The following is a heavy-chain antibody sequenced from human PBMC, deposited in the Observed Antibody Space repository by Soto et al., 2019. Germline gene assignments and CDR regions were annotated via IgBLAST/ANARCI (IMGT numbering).Heavy chain of an antibody. CDR1: GYTFFTYG. Sequence: ASVKVSCKASGYTFFTYGITWVRQAPGQGLEWMGWISAYNGNTNYAREFQGRVTMTTDTSTSTAYMELRSLRSDDTAIYYCATSIHVWLYALHLWGQGTTVTVSS. CDR2: ISAYNGNT. D-gene: IGHD3-22*01. V-gene: IGHV1-18*01. J-gene: IGHJ6*02. CDR3: ATSIHVWLYALHL.